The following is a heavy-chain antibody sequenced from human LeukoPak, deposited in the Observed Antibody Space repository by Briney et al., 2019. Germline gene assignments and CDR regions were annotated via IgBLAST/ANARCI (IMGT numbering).Heavy chain of an antibody. CDR3: ARDGSCSSTSCYSFGMDV. Sequence: TGGSLRLSCAASGFTFSSYGMHWVRQAPGKGLEWVAVISYDGSNKYYADSVKGRFTISRDNSKNTLYLQMNSLRAEDTAVYYCARDGSCSSTSCYSFGMDVWGQGTTVTVSS. V-gene: IGHV3-30*03. D-gene: IGHD2-2*01. CDR2: ISYDGSNK. J-gene: IGHJ6*02. CDR1: GFTFSSYG.